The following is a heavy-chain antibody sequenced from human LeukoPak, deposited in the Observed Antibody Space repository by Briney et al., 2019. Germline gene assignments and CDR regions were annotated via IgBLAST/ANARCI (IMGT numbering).Heavy chain of an antibody. CDR2: ITTYNGNT. V-gene: IGHV1-18*01. Sequence: GASVKVSCKASGYTFSSYDITWVRQAPGQGLDWMGWITTYNGNTDYAQKVQGRVTMTADTSTSTAYMELRSLTSDDTAVYYCARFNSAANFLDYWGQGTLVTVSS. CDR1: GYTFSSYD. D-gene: IGHD2-15*01. CDR3: ARFNSAANFLDY. J-gene: IGHJ4*02.